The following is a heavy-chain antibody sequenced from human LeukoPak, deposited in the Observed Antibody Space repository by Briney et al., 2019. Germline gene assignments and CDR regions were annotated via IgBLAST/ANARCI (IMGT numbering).Heavy chain of an antibody. J-gene: IGHJ5*02. CDR2: INAGNGNT. CDR3: ARGAKFRSYGSGTYYTSLPFDP. CDR1: GYTFTSYG. V-gene: IGHV1-3*03. D-gene: IGHD3-10*01. Sequence: GASVKVSCKASGYTFTSYGISWVRQAPGQGLEWMGWINAGNGNTKYSQEFQGRVTITRDTSASTAYMELSSLRSEDMAVYYCARGAKFRSYGSGTYYTSLPFDPWGQGTLVTVSS.